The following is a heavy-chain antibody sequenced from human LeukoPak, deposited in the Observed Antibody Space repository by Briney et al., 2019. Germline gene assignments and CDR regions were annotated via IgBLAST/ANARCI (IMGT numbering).Heavy chain of an antibody. CDR2: INPSGGST. D-gene: IGHD3-22*01. V-gene: IGHV1-46*01. CDR3: ARGYLTEGPYDSSGYLDY. CDR1: GYTFTSYY. Sequence: ASVKVSCKASGYTFTSYYMHWVRQAPGQGLEWMGIINPSGGSTSYAQKFQGRVTMTRDMSTSTVYMELSSLRSDDTAVYYCARGYLTEGPYDSSGYLDYWGQGTLVTVSS. J-gene: IGHJ4*02.